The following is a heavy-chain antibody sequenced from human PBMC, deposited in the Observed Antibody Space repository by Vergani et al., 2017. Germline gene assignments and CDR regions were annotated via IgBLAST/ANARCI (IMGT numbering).Heavy chain of an antibody. CDR2: INHSGST. Sequence: QVQLQQWGAGLLKPSETLSLTCAVYGGSFSGYYWSWIRQPPGKGLEWIGEINHSGSTNYNPSLKSRVTISVDTTKNQFSLKLSSVTAADTAVYYVAIWESGSGFDYWGQGTLVTVSS. CDR3: AIWESGSGFDY. D-gene: IGHD6-19*01. V-gene: IGHV4-34*01. J-gene: IGHJ4*02. CDR1: GGSFSGYY.